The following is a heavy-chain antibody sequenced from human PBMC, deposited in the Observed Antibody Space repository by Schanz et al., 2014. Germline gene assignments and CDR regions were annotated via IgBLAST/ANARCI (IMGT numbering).Heavy chain of an antibody. CDR1: GFTFSSYA. J-gene: IGHJ4*02. CDR3: AKGSVVVVAATLPFDY. CDR2: ISGSGGST. Sequence: EGQLVESGGGLVQPGGSLRLSCAASGFTFSSYAMSWVRQAPGKGLEWVSAISGSGGSTYYADSVKGRFTISRDHSKNTLYLQMNSLRAEDTAVYYCAKGSVVVVAATLPFDYWGQGTLVTVSA. D-gene: IGHD2-15*01. V-gene: IGHV3-23*04.